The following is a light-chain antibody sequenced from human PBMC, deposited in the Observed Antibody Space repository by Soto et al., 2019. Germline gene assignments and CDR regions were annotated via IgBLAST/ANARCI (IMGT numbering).Light chain of an antibody. CDR3: QQSYSSPGT. CDR1: QSIDKY. J-gene: IGKJ1*01. V-gene: IGKV1-39*01. Sequence: DIQMTQSPSSLSASVGERVTITCRASQSIDKYLNWYQHKPGKAPYLLIYAASHLRSGVPTCFSGSGTGISFTLTSSSLQDEDLATCDCQQSYSSPGTFGRGAKVELK. CDR2: AAS.